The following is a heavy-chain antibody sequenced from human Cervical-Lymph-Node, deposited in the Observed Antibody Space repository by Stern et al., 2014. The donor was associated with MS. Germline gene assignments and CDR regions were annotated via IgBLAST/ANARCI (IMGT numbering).Heavy chain of an antibody. D-gene: IGHD3-10*01. J-gene: IGHJ4*02. CDR2: GYWNDDK. CDR1: GFSLATTGGG. V-gene: IGHV2-5*01. CDR3: AHRPPSGNSLFAY. Sequence: QVTLRESGPTLVKPTQTLTVTCAFSGFSLATTGGGVGWIRQPPGKALEWLAMGYWNDDKRYNPSLKNRLTITKDTSKDLVVLTLTNMDPVDSATYYCAHRPPSGNSLFAYWGQGTLVIVSS.